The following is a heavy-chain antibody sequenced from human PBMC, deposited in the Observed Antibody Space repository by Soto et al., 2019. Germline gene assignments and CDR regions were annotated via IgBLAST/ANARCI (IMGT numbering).Heavy chain of an antibody. Sequence: SETLSLTCSVYGGSFSDYYWSWVRQPPGKGLEWIGEINHSGSTNYNPSLKSRVTISVHTSKNQFSLKLSSVTAADTAVYYCARARKGSGSDYYYHYGMDVWGKGTTVTVSS. J-gene: IGHJ6*04. CDR3: ARARKGSGSDYYYHYGMDV. CDR2: INHSGST. D-gene: IGHD3-3*01. V-gene: IGHV4-34*01. CDR1: GGSFSDYY.